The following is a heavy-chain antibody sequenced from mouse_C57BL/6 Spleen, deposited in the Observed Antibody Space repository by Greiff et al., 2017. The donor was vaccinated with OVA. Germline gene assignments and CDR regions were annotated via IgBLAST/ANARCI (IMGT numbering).Heavy chain of an antibody. J-gene: IGHJ2*01. Sequence: VQLQQSGAELVKPGASVKMSCKASGYTFTSYWITWVKQRPGQGLEWIGDIYPGSGSTNYNEKFKGKATLTVDTSSSTAYMQLSSLTSEDSAVYSCARVRRYFDYWGQGTTLTVSS. CDR1: GYTFTSYW. D-gene: IGHD2-14*01. CDR2: IYPGSGST. CDR3: ARVRRYFDY. V-gene: IGHV1-55*01.